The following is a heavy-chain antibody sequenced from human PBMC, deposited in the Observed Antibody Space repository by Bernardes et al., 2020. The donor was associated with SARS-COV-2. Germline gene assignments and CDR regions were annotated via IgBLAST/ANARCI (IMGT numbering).Heavy chain of an antibody. CDR1: GYTFTSYG. J-gene: IGHJ4*02. CDR2: ISADNGNT. CDR3: GRDRDQWDLNFLVY. D-gene: IGHD1-26*01. Sequence: ASVKDSCKASGYTFTSYGMSWVRQAPGQGLEWMGWISADNGNTNYAQKLQGRVTMTTDTYTNTAYMELMDLRSDDTAVYFCGRDRDQWDLNFLVYWGQGTLVTVSS. V-gene: IGHV1-18*01.